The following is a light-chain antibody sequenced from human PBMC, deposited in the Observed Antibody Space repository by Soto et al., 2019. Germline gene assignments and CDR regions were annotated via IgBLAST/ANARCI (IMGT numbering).Light chain of an antibody. Sequence: DIQMTQSPSTLSGSVGDRVTITCRASQTISSWLAWYQQKPVKAPKLLIYKASTLKSGVPSRFSGSGSGTEFTLTISSLQPDDFATYYCQHYNSYSEAFGQGTKGDI. CDR3: QHYNSYSEA. CDR1: QTISSW. CDR2: KAS. J-gene: IGKJ1*01. V-gene: IGKV1-5*03.